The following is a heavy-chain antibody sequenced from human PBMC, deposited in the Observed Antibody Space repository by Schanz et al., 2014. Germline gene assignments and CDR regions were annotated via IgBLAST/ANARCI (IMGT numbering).Heavy chain of an antibody. V-gene: IGHV1-18*04. CDR3: ASDFWSGYSHYYYGLDV. Sequence: QVQLVQSGAEVQKPGASVMLSCKTSGYSFNLFGVSWVRQAPGQGLEWMGWISAYNGNMNYAPKFQGRVTMTTDTSTSTAYMELRNLRSDDTAVYYCASDFWSGYSHYYYGLDVWGQGTTVTVSS. CDR2: ISAYNGNM. CDR1: GYSFNLFG. D-gene: IGHD3-3*01. J-gene: IGHJ6*02.